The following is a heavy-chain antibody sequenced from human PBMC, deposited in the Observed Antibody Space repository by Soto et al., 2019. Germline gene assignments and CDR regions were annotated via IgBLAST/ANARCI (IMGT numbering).Heavy chain of an antibody. CDR3: ARIAVAGTEIDY. J-gene: IGHJ4*02. CDR2: IYYSGST. D-gene: IGHD6-19*01. Sequence: ASETLSLTCTVSGGSISSYYWSWIRQPPGKGLEWIGYIYYSGSTNYNPSLKSRVTISVDTSKNQFSLKLSSVTAADTAVYYCARIAVAGTEIDYWGQGTLVTVSS. CDR1: GGSISSYY. V-gene: IGHV4-59*01.